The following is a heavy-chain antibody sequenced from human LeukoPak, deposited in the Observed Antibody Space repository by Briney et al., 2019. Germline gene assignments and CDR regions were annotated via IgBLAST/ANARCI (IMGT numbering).Heavy chain of an antibody. D-gene: IGHD2-15*01. J-gene: IGHJ6*03. CDR2: IYYSGST. CDR1: GGSISSYY. Sequence: SETLSLTCTVSGGSISSYYWSWIRQPPGKGLEWIGYIYYSGSTYYNPSLKSRVTISVDTSKNQFSLKLSSVTAADTAVYYCARLAKVDYYYMDVWGKGTTVTVSS. V-gene: IGHV4-59*04. CDR3: ARLAKVDYYYMDV.